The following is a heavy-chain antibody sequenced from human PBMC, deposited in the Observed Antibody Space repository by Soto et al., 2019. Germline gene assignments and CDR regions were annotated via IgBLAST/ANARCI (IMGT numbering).Heavy chain of an antibody. V-gene: IGHV3-23*01. CDR2: ISGSGGST. J-gene: IGHJ3*02. D-gene: IGHD3-22*01. Sequence: EVQLLESGGGLVQPGGSLRLSCAASGFTFSSYAMSWVRQAPGKGLEWVSAISGSGGSTYYADSVKGRFTISRDNSKNTLYLQMNRLRAEDTAVYYCARDLDYYDSSGKSAFDIWGQGTMVTVSS. CDR3: ARDLDYYDSSGKSAFDI. CDR1: GFTFSSYA.